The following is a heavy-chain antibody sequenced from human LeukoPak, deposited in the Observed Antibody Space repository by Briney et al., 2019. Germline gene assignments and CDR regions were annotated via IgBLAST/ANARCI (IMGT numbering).Heavy chain of an antibody. CDR2: MFYSGTT. V-gene: IGHV4-59*01. CDR3: ARDLLSSGDY. J-gene: IGHJ4*02. CDR1: GGSIRSSY. Sequence: SETLSLTCTVSGGSIRSSYWSWIRQPPGKGLEWIGCMFYSGTTNYNPSLKSRVTISVDTSKIQFSLKLSSVTAADTAVYYCARDLLSSGDYWGQGTLVTVSS.